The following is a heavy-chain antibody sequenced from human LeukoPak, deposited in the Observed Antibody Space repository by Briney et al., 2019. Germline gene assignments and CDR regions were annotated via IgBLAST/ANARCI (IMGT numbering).Heavy chain of an antibody. CDR3: ARARGIMITFGGVIVPSYFDY. J-gene: IGHJ4*02. D-gene: IGHD3-16*02. CDR2: IKSKSDGATT. CDR1: GFIFSNAW. Sequence: GGSLRLSCAASGFIFSNAWMTWVRQAPGKGLEWLCRIKSKSDGATTDYAAPVTGRFTISRDNAKNSLYLQMNSLRAEDTAVYYCARARGIMITFGGVIVPSYFDYWGQGTLVTVSS. V-gene: IGHV3-15*01.